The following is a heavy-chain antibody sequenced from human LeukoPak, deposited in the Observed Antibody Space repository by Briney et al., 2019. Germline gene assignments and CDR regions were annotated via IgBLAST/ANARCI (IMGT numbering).Heavy chain of an antibody. CDR3: ARASLGYCTNGVCPTRVDP. J-gene: IGHJ5*02. V-gene: IGHV4-31*03. CDR2: IYYSGST. CDR1: GGSISSGGYY. D-gene: IGHD2-8*01. Sequence: SETLSLTCTVSGGSISSGGYYWSWIRQHPGKGLEWIGYIYYSGSTYYNPSLKSRVTISVDTSKNQFSLKLSSVTAADTAVYYCARASLGYCTNGVCPTRVDPWGQGTLVTVSS.